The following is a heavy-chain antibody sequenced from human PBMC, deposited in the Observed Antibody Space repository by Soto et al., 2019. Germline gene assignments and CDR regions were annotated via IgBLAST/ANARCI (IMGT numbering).Heavy chain of an antibody. CDR3: AKEVHDSSGWYFEY. Sequence: PGGSLRLSCAASGFTFSSYAMSWVRQAPGKGLEWVSGISGSAGSTYYADSVKGRFTVSRDNSKNTLYLHMNSLRAEDTAVYYCAKEVHDSSGWYFEYWGQGTLVTVSS. V-gene: IGHV3-23*01. CDR2: ISGSAGST. CDR1: GFTFSSYA. J-gene: IGHJ4*02. D-gene: IGHD3-22*01.